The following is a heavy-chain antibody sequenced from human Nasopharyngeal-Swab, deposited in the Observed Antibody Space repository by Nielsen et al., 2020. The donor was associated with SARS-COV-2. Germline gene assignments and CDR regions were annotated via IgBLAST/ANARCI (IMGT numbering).Heavy chain of an antibody. CDR3: ARVTGYSSGWRGFDY. CDR1: GGSISSGSYY. J-gene: IGHJ4*02. CDR2: IYTSVST. D-gene: IGHD6-19*01. V-gene: IGHV4-61*02. Sequence: SETLSLTCTVSGGSISSGSYYWSWIRQPAGKGPEWIGRIYTSVSTNYNPSLKSRVTISVDTSKNQFSLKLSSVTAADTAVYYCARVTGYSSGWRGFDYWGQGTLVTVSS.